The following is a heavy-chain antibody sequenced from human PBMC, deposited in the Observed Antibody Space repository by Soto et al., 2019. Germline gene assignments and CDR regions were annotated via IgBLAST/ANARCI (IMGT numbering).Heavy chain of an antibody. V-gene: IGHV3-23*01. CDR1: GFTFSSYG. D-gene: IGHD1-1*01. Sequence: EVQLLESGGGSVQPGGSLRLSCAASGFTFSSYGMNWVRRAPGKGMEWVASINDGGGTAYYADSVKGRFSISRDNLVNTRHLEMDRLRSEDTAVYYCAKGRGQNGNFDIWGQGTMVTVSP. CDR2: INDGGGTA. J-gene: IGHJ5*02. CDR3: AKGRGQNGNFDI.